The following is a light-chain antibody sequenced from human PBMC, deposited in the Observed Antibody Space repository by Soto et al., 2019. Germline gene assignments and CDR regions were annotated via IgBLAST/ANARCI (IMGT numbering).Light chain of an antibody. CDR1: QSVRSY. J-gene: IGKJ5*01. CDR3: QQRSTWPT. CDR2: DAS. V-gene: IGKV3-11*01. Sequence: EIVLTQCPPTLTLSTGERATLSCRASQSVRSYLAWYQQKPGQAPRLLIYDASNRATGIPARFSGSGSGTGFTLTISSLEPEDFALYYCQQRSTWPTFGQGTRLEIK.